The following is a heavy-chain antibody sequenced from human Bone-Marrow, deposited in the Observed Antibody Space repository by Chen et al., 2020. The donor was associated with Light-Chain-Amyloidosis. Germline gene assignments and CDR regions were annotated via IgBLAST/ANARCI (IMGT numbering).Heavy chain of an antibody. J-gene: IGHJ4*02. V-gene: IGHV3-23*04. CDR2: ISGGGEST. CDR1: GFTFSSYA. D-gene: IGHD1-26*01. CDR3: ARKNSVTRGGYFEY. Sequence: EVQLVESGGGLVQPGGYLRLSCAASGFTFSSYAMSWVRQAPGKGLEWISGISGGGESTYYADSVKGRFTISRDNSKNTLYLQMNSLRGEDTADYYCARKNSVTRGGYFEYWGQGALVTVSS.